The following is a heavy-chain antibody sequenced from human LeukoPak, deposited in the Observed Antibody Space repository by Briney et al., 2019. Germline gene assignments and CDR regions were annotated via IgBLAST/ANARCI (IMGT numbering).Heavy chain of an antibody. CDR3: ARLGYYYDSSGYSHWYFDL. CDR2: IYPDDSDT. J-gene: IGHJ2*01. CDR1: GYTFSSYW. D-gene: IGHD3-22*01. V-gene: IGHV5-51*01. Sequence: HGESLKISCKGSGYTFSSYWIGWVRQMPGKGLEWMGIIYPDDSDTRYSPSFQGQVTISADKSISTAYLKWSSLKASDTAMYYCARLGYYYDSSGYSHWYFDLWGRGTLVTVSS.